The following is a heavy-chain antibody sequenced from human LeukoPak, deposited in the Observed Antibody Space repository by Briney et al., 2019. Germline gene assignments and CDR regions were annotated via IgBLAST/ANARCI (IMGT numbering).Heavy chain of an antibody. CDR3: ARVPKGIRFLERGFDR. D-gene: IGHD3-3*01. CDR2: INHSGST. Sequence: SETLSLTCAVYGGSFSGYYWSWIRQPPGKGLEWIGEINHSGSTNYNPSLKSRVTISVDTSKNQFSLKLSSVTAADTAVYYCARVPKGIRFLERGFDRWGQGTLVTVSS. V-gene: IGHV4-34*01. J-gene: IGHJ5*02. CDR1: GGSFSGYY.